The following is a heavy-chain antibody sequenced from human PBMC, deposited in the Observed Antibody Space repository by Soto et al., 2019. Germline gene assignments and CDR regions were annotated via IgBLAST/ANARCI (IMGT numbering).Heavy chain of an antibody. CDR1: GFTFSSYA. J-gene: IGHJ4*02. CDR3: AREKGDSSGYYLGIFDY. CDR2: ISYDGSNK. Sequence: GGSLRLSCAASGFTFSSYAMHWVRQAPGKGLEWVAVISYDGSNKYYADSVKGRFTISRDNSKNTLYLQMNSLRAEDTAVYYCAREKGDSSGYYLGIFDYWGQGTLVTVSS. D-gene: IGHD3-22*01. V-gene: IGHV3-30-3*01.